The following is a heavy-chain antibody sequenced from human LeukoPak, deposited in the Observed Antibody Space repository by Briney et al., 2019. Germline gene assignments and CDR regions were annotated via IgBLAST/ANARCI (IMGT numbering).Heavy chain of an antibody. D-gene: IGHD6-13*01. Sequence: SETLSLTCAVYGGSFSGYYWSWIRQPPGKGLEWIGEINHSGSTNYNPSLKSRVTISVDTSKNQFSLKLSSVTAADTAVYYCARGRVCSSSWYPDYWGQGTLVTVSS. CDR3: ARGRVCSSSWYPDY. CDR2: INHSGST. CDR1: GGSFSGYY. V-gene: IGHV4-34*01. J-gene: IGHJ4*02.